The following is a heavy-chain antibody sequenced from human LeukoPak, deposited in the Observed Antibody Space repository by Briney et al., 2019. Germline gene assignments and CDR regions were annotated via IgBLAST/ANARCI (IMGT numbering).Heavy chain of an antibody. D-gene: IGHD6-13*01. V-gene: IGHV1-2*02. Sequence: ASVKVSCKASGYTFTGYYMHWVRQAPGQGLEWMGWINPNSGGTNYAQKFQGRVTMTRDTSISTAYMELSRLRSDDTAVYYCARDETYSSSWSFDYWGQGTLVTVSS. CDR1: GYTFTGYY. J-gene: IGHJ4*02. CDR3: ARDETYSSSWSFDY. CDR2: INPNSGGT.